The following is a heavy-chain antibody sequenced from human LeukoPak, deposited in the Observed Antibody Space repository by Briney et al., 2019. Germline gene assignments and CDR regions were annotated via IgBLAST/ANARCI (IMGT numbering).Heavy chain of an antibody. J-gene: IGHJ6*02. D-gene: IGHD3-10*01. CDR2: IYCGGST. Sequence: SETVSLTCSVSGDAVSSSRYYWGWVRQPPGKGLEWIGSIYCGGSTYYNPSLKSRVIISVDTSKNHFSLKLIAVTAADTAVYYCASPPMVRGIMDYFNYGMDVWGQGTTVTVFS. CDR1: GDAVSSSRYY. V-gene: IGHV4-39*01. CDR3: ASPPMVRGIMDYFNYGMDV.